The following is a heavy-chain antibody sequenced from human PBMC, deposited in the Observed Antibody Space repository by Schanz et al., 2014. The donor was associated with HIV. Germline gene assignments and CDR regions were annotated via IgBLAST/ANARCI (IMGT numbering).Heavy chain of an antibody. J-gene: IGHJ4*02. CDR3: VRGLLFQGFFDS. CDR1: GFTFSGFA. V-gene: IGHV3-23*01. D-gene: IGHD3-10*01. Sequence: EVQMLESGGGSVQPGGLLRLSCAASGFTFSGFAMSWVRQTPGKGLEWVSTISASGGSTYYADSVLARFTISRDNSKNTLYLQMNSLRAEDTAVYYCVRGLLFQGFFDSWGQGALVTVSS. CDR2: ISASGGST.